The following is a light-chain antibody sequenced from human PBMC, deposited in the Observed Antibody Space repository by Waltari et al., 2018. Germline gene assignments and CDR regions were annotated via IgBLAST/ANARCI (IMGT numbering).Light chain of an antibody. CDR3: QIWGPGFRV. J-gene: IGLJ3*02. CDR1: SGHSSYA. V-gene: IGLV4-69*01. Sequence: QLVLTQSPSASASLGASVKLTCTLTSGHSSYAIAWTHQKPQKGPRYLMKINSDGSHIKGDGIPDRFSGSSSGAERYLTISSLQSEDEADYYCQIWGPGFRVFGGGTKVTVL. CDR2: INSDGSH.